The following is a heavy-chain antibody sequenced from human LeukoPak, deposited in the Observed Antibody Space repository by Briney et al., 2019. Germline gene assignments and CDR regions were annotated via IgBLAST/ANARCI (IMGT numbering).Heavy chain of an antibody. CDR1: GFTFSNYA. Sequence: GGSLRLSCAASGFTFSNYAMSRVRQAPGKGLEWVSTVSGTGSSTYYADSVKGRFTISRDNSKNTLYLQMNSLRAEDTAVYYCAKGGGYSSVGYWGQGTLVTVSS. V-gene: IGHV3-23*01. CDR3: AKGGGYSSVGY. CDR2: VSGTGSST. J-gene: IGHJ4*02. D-gene: IGHD6-25*01.